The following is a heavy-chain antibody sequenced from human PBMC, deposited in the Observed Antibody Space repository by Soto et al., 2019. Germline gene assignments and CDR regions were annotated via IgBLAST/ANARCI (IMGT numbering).Heavy chain of an antibody. CDR2: IGTAGDT. CDR1: GFTFSSYD. J-gene: IGHJ3*02. D-gene: IGHD1-26*01. CDR3: ARGLSGSYYTPYAFDI. V-gene: IGHV3-13*01. Sequence: GGSLRLSCAASGFTFSSYDMHWVRQATGEGLEWVSAIGTAGDTYYPGSVKGRFTISRENAKNSLYLQMNSLRAGDTAVYYCARGLSGSYYTPYAFDIWGQGTMVTVSS.